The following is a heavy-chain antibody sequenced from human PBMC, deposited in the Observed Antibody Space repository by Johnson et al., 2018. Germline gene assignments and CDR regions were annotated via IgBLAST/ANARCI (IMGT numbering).Heavy chain of an antibody. V-gene: IGHV3-30*03. CDR2: ISYDGSNK. CDR3: ARDPDYYDSSGYQGAFDI. Sequence: QVQLVQSGGGVVQPGRSLRLSCAASGFTFSSYGMHWVRQAPGKGLEWVAVISYDGSNKYYADSVKGRFTISRDNSKNTLYLQMNSLRAEDTAVYYCARDPDYYDSSGYQGAFDIWGQGTMVTVSS. D-gene: IGHD3-22*01. CDR1: GFTFSSYG. J-gene: IGHJ3*02.